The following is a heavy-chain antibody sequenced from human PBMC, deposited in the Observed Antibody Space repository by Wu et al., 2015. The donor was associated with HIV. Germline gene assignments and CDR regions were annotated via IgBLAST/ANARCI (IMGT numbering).Heavy chain of an antibody. CDR3: TRGEWFGGSCYCVGHS. V-gene: IGHV1-8*02. Sequence: QVQLLQSGAEMKKPGASMKISCKASGYTFTSNDVNWVRQATGQGLEWMGWMNPRSGNAGFAPNFRGRISMTRNVSATTAYLELSSLTSEDTAIYYCTRGEWFGGSCYCVGHSWGQGTLITVSS. D-gene: IGHD2-21*02. J-gene: IGHJ4*02. CDR1: GYTFTSND. CDR2: MNPRSGNA.